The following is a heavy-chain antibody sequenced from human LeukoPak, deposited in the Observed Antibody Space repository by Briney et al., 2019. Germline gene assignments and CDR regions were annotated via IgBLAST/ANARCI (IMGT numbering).Heavy chain of an antibody. J-gene: IGHJ4*02. CDR1: GFTFSSYA. V-gene: IGHV3-23*01. D-gene: IGHD3-10*01. Sequence: PGGSLRLSCAASGFTFSSYAMSWDRQAPGRGLEWVSAISGSGGSTYYADSVKGRFTISRDNSKNTLYLQMNSLRAEDTAVYYCAKGIGYYYGSGGDYWGQGTLVTVSS. CDR2: ISGSGGST. CDR3: AKGIGYYYGSGGDY.